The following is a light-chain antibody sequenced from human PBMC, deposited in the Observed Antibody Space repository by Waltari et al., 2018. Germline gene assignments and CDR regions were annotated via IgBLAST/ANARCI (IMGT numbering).Light chain of an antibody. CDR3: QTYDSLSGSV. Sequence: QSGLTQPPSVSGAPGQRVTISCTGSSPNIGAGYDVHWYQLLPGRAPKLLIYGNSNRPSGVPDRFSGSKSGTSASLAITGLQAEDEADYYCQTYDSLSGSVFGGGTKLTVL. V-gene: IGLV1-40*01. J-gene: IGLJ3*02. CDR1: SPNIGAGYD. CDR2: GNS.